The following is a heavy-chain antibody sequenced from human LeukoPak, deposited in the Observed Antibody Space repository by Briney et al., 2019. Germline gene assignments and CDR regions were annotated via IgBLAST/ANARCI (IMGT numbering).Heavy chain of an antibody. V-gene: IGHV3-66*02. CDR3: ARRASGTYYPIDY. J-gene: IGHJ4*02. CDR1: GFTVNNNY. D-gene: IGHD1-26*01. CDR2: IYSGGST. Sequence: GGSLRLSCAPSGFTVNNNYMTSVHHAPGKGIEWGSIIYSGGSTYYADSVKGRFTISRDNSKNTLYLQMNSLRPEDTAMYYCARRASGTYYPIDYWGQGTLVTVSS.